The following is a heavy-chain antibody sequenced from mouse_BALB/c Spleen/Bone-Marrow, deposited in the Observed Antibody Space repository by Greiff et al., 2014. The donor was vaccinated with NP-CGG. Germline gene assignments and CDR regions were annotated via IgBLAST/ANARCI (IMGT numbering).Heavy chain of an antibody. CDR2: IDPANGNT. Sequence: VQLQQSGAELVKPGASVKLSCTASGFNIKDTYMHWVKQRPEQGLEWIGWIDPANGNTKYDPNFQGKATITADTSSNTAYLQLSSLTSVDTAVYYCARDYDYFFDYWGQGTTLTVSS. CDR1: GFNIKDTY. D-gene: IGHD2-4*01. CDR3: ARDYDYFFDY. J-gene: IGHJ2*01. V-gene: IGHV14-3*02.